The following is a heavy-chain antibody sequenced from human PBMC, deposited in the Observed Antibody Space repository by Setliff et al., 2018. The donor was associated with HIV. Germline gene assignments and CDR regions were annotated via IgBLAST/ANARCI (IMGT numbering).Heavy chain of an antibody. D-gene: IGHD2-15*01. V-gene: IGHV4-59*11. J-gene: IGHJ4*02. Sequence: PSETLSLTCTVSGVSSSSHYWSWIRQPPGKGLEWIGYSYYSGSTNYNPSLKSRVTISVDKSKNQFSLKLNSVTAADTAVYYCARDSRYCSGGSCYGYFDFWGQGTLVTVSS. CDR2: SYYSGST. CDR3: ARDSRYCSGGSCYGYFDF. CDR1: GVSSSSHY.